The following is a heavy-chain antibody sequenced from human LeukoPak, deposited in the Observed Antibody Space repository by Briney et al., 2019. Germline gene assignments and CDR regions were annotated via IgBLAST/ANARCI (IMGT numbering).Heavy chain of an antibody. J-gene: IGHJ4*02. CDR3: ASLASTYYYDSSGYLCDY. V-gene: IGHV4-38-2*02. D-gene: IGHD3-22*01. CDR1: GYSISTGYY. CDR2: FYHGGST. Sequence: SETLSLTCTVSGYSISTGYYWDWIRQPPGKGLEWIGTFYHGGSTYYNPSLKSRVTISVDTSKNQFSLKLSSVTAADTAVYYCASLASTYYYDSSGYLCDYWGQGTLVTVSS.